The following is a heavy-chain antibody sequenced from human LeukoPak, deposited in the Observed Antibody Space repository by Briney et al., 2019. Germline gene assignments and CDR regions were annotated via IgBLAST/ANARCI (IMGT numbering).Heavy chain of an antibody. CDR1: GFTFSGSA. CDR2: IRSKANSYAT. Sequence: GGSLRLSCAASGFTFSGSAMHWVRQASGKGLEWVGRIRSKANSYATAYAASVKGRFTIPRDDSKNTAYLQMNSLKTEDTAVYYCTRLSSGWSYYFDYWGQGTLVTVSS. D-gene: IGHD6-19*01. J-gene: IGHJ4*02. CDR3: TRLSSGWSYYFDY. V-gene: IGHV3-73*01.